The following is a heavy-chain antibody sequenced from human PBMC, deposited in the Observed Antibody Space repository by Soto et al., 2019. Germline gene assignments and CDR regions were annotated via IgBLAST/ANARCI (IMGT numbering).Heavy chain of an antibody. V-gene: IGHV3-30-3*01. CDR1: GFTFSSYA. J-gene: IGHJ4*02. CDR3: ARDRRDWNDAPDY. D-gene: IGHD1-1*01. CDR2: ISYDGSNK. Sequence: QVQLVESGGGVVQPGRSLRLCCAASGFTFSSYAMHWVRQAPGKGLEWVAVISYDGSNKYYADSVKGRFTISRDNSKNTLYLQMNSLRAEDTAVYYCARDRRDWNDAPDYWGQGTLVTVSS.